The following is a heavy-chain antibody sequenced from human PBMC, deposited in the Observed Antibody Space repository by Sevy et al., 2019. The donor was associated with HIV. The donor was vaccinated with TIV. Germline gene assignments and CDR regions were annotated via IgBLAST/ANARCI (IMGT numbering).Heavy chain of an antibody. D-gene: IGHD3-10*01. CDR1: GGIFRSNA. J-gene: IGHJ4*01. CDR2: IIAVFGTT. CDR3: ARDKNYYVSGSFDY. Sequence: ASVKVSCKASGGIFRSNAISWVPQAPGQGLEWMGGIIAVFGTTHYAQKFQGRVTITADESRSTAYMELSSLKSEDTAVYYCARDKNYYVSGSFDYWGQGSQVTVSS. V-gene: IGHV1-69*13.